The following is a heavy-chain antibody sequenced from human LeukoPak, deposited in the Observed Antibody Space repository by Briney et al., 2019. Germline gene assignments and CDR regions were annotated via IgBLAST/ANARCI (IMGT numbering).Heavy chain of an antibody. J-gene: IGHJ4*02. D-gene: IGHD3-10*01. CDR1: GFTFSSYA. Sequence: GGSLRLSCAASGFTFSSYAMHWVRQAPGKGLEYVSAISSNGGSTYYANSVKGRFTISRDNSKNTLYLQMNSLRAEDTAVYYCAGDDGSGSSYPEPPVDYWGQGTLVTVSS. CDR2: ISSNGGST. CDR3: AGDDGSGSSYPEPPVDY. V-gene: IGHV3-64*01.